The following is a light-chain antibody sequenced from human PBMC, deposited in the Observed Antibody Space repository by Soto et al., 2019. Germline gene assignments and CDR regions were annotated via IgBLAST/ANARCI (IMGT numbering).Light chain of an antibody. V-gene: IGKV3-15*01. CDR1: QSITTS. CDR3: QQYTDWPT. Sequence: EIVMTQSPATLSVSPGERITLSCRASQSITTSLAWYQQKPGQAPRLLIYGASTRATNVPARFSGSGSGTDFSLTISSLQSEDYSVYFCQQYTDWPTFGQGTKLDIK. CDR2: GAS. J-gene: IGKJ1*01.